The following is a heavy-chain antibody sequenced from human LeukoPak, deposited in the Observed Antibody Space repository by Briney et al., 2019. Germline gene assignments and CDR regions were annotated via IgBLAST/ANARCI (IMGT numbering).Heavy chain of an antibody. CDR3: ARDYGSGRDNWFDP. CDR2: ISACNGHT. V-gene: IGHV1-18*01. Sequence: ASVKVSCKASGYTFTSYGISWVRQAPGQGLEWVGWISACNGHTNYAQKFEVRVTMTTDTSTSTAYMELRSLRSDDTAVYYCARDYGSGRDNWFDPWGQGTLVTVSS. CDR1: GYTFTSYG. J-gene: IGHJ5*02. D-gene: IGHD3-10*01.